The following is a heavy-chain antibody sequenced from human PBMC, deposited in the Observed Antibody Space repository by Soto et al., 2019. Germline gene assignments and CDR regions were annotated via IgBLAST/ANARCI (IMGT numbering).Heavy chain of an antibody. CDR1: GFTFITYA. V-gene: IGHV3-23*01. D-gene: IGHD4-17*01. CDR2: ITGSGGYT. J-gene: IGHJ4*02. CDR3: AKGSVTPWGVFDY. Sequence: EVQLLESGGGLVQPGGSLRLSCAASGFTFITYAMTWVRQAPGKGLEWVSAITGSGGYTFYADSVKGRFTVTRDNSKNTLYLPMNSLRAEDTAVYYCAKGSVTPWGVFDYWGQGTLVTVSS.